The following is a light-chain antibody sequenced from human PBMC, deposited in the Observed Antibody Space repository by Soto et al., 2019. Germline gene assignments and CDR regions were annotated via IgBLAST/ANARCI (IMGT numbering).Light chain of an antibody. CDR1: SGFVGGLSL. CDR2: QSH. V-gene: IGLV2-23*01. Sequence: QSALAQPASVSESPGQPITNSCTGTSGFVGGLSLVSRYQQHPGQAPRGMVSQSHSRPSGVTDRVSGSTSVTAASLTSSGLQAGDYADSCCCLYLDTTTYVFGTGSTVTLL. J-gene: IGLJ1*01. CDR3: CLYLDTTTYV.